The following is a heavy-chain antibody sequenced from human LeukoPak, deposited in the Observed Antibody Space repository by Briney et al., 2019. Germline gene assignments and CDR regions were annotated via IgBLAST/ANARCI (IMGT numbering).Heavy chain of an antibody. CDR2: IIPILGIA. J-gene: IGHJ3*02. CDR3: ARDNYYDSSGGAFDI. D-gene: IGHD3-22*01. Sequence: ASVKVSCKASGGTFSSYTISWVRQAPGQGLEWMGRIIPILGIANYAQKFQGRVTITTDESTSTAYMELSSLRSEDTAVYYCARDNYYDSSGGAFDIWGQGTMVTVSS. CDR1: GGTFSSYT. V-gene: IGHV1-69*16.